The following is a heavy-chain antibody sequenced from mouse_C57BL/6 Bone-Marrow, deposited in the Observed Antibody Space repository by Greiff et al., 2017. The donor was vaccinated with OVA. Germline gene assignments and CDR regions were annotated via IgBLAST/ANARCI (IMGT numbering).Heavy chain of an antibody. V-gene: IGHV1-81*01. D-gene: IGHD1-1*02. J-gene: IGHJ3*01. Sequence: VKLSCKASGYTFTSYGISWVKQRTGQGLEWIGEIYPRSGNTYYNEKFKGKATLTADKSSSTAYMELRSLTSEDSAVYFCAIWSFAYWGQGTLVTVSA. CDR2: IYPRSGNT. CDR1: GYTFTSYG. CDR3: AIWSFAY.